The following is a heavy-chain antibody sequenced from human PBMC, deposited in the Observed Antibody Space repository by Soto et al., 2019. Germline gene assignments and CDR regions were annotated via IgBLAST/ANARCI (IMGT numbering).Heavy chain of an antibody. D-gene: IGHD3-22*01. CDR2: IYPGDSDT. CDR1: GYSFTSYW. V-gene: IGHV5-51*01. J-gene: IGHJ5*02. CDR3: ARQYYYDSSGYVNWFDP. Sequence: GESLKISCKGSGYSFTSYWIGWVRQMPGKGLEWMGIIYPGDSDTRYSPSFQGQVNISADKSISTAYLQWSSLKASDTAMYYCARQYYYDSSGYVNWFDPWGQGTLVTVSS.